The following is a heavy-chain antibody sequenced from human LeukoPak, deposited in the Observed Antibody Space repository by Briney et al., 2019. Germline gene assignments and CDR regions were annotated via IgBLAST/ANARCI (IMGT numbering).Heavy chain of an antibody. J-gene: IGHJ3*02. CDR2: INPNSGGT. D-gene: IGHD3-22*01. V-gene: IGHV1-2*06. Sequence: GASVKVSCKASGYTFTSYYMHWVRQAPGQGLEWMGRINPNSGGTNYAQKFQGRVTMTRDTSISTAYMELSRLRSDDTAVYYCARDDSSGPSWYAFDIWGQGTMVTVSS. CDR1: GYTFTSYY. CDR3: ARDDSSGPSWYAFDI.